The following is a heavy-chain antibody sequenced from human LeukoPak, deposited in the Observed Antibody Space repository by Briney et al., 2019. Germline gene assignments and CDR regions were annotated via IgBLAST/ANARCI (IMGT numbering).Heavy chain of an antibody. Sequence: PGGSLRLSCAASGFTFSSYWMHWVRQAPGKGLVWVSRINSDGSSTSYADSVKGRFTISRDNAKNTLYLQMNSLRAEDTAVYYCARVHYGSGSYYNSGDAFDIWGQGTMVTVSS. CDR1: GFTFSSYW. J-gene: IGHJ3*02. V-gene: IGHV3-74*01. CDR2: INSDGSST. CDR3: ARVHYGSGSYYNSGDAFDI. D-gene: IGHD3-10*01.